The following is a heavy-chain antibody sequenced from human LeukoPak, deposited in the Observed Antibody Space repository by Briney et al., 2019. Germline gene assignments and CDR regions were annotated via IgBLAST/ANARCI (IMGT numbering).Heavy chain of an antibody. J-gene: IGHJ6*03. D-gene: IGHD3-10*01. V-gene: IGHV4-4*09. CDR1: GGSISSYY. CDR2: IYTSGST. Sequence: SETLSLTCTVSGGSISSYYWSWIRQPPGKGLEWIGYIYTSGSTNYNPSLKSRVTISVDTSKNQFSLKLSSVTAADTAAYYRARHYWFGELSDYYMDVWGKGTTVTVSS. CDR3: ARHYWFGELSDYYMDV.